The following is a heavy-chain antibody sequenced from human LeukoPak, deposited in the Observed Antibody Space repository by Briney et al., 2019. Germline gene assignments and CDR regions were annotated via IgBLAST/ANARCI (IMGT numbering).Heavy chain of an antibody. J-gene: IGHJ5*02. CDR2: INPNSGGT. Sequence: ASVKVSCKASGYTFTGYYMDWVRQAPGQGLEWMGWINPNSGGTNYAQKFQGRVTMTRDTSISTAYMELSRLRSDDTAVYYCARVPPLGYCSSTSCSWYDPWGQGTLVTVSS. CDR3: ARVPPLGYCSSTSCSWYDP. D-gene: IGHD2-2*01. V-gene: IGHV1-2*02. CDR1: GYTFTGYY.